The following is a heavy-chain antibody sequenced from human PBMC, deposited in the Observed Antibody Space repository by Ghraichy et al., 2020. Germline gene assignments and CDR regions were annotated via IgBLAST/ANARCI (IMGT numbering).Heavy chain of an antibody. CDR2: INPSGGRT. CDR1: GYVFTSYS. CDR3: GRDKGLSFFDP. J-gene: IGHJ5*02. Sequence: ASVKVSCKASGYVFTSYSMHWVRQAPGLGPEWMGIINPSGGRTRYAQKFQGRLTMTRDTSTSTVYMELSSLRSDDTAVYYCGRDKGLSFFDPWGQGTLVTVSS. V-gene: IGHV1-46*01. D-gene: IGHD3-10*01.